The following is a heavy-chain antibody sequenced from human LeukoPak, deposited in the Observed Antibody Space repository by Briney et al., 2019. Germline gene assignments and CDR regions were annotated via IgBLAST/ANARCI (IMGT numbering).Heavy chain of an antibody. Sequence: GGSLILSCAVSGFTFSTYWMSWVRQAPGKGLEWVANIKQDGSEKYYVDSVKGRFTISRDNAQNSLYLQMNSLRAEDTAVYYCARVRGGYCSGGNCYSAFDIWGQGTMVTVSS. V-gene: IGHV3-7*04. CDR3: ARVRGGYCSGGNCYSAFDI. J-gene: IGHJ3*02. CDR1: GFTFSTYW. D-gene: IGHD2-15*01. CDR2: IKQDGSEK.